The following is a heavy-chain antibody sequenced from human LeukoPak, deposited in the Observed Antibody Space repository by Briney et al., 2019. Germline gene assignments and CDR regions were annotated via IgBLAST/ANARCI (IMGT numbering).Heavy chain of an antibody. J-gene: IGHJ5*02. CDR3: ARDNVDNWFDP. Sequence: ASVKVSCKASGYTFTGYYMHWVRQAPGQGLEWMGWISPYNGNTKYAQKFQGRVTMTTDTSTSTAYMELRNLRSDDTAVYYCARDNVDNWFDPWGQGTLVTVSS. CDR1: GYTFTGYY. CDR2: ISPYNGNT. V-gene: IGHV1-18*04.